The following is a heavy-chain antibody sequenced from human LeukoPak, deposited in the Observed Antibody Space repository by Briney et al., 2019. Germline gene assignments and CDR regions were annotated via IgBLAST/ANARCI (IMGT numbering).Heavy chain of an antibody. CDR2: ISGDGGST. D-gene: IGHD6-19*01. CDR1: GFIFDNYA. J-gene: IGHJ4*02. V-gene: IGHV3-43*02. Sequence: GGSLRLSCAAPGFIFDNYAIHWVRQAPGKGLEWVSLISGDGGSTFYADSVRGRFTISRDNTRKSLSLQMSSLRSEDTALYYCARESETTGWYDYWGQGTLVTVSS. CDR3: ARESETTGWYDY.